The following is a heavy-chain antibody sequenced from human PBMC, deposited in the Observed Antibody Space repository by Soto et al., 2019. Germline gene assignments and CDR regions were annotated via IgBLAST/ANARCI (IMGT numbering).Heavy chain of an antibody. V-gene: IGHV4-30-4*01. D-gene: IGHD3-9*01. CDR3: ARAQVMLHSFDWSPWYFDL. J-gene: IGHJ2*01. Sequence: QVQLQESGPGLVKPSQTLSLTCAVSGGSITSGDHYWTWIRQPPGKGLEWIGCIYYTGDTYYNPSLKSRVTISVDTSKNQFSLKLTSVTAADTAVYYCARAQVMLHSFDWSPWYFDLWGRGTLVTVSS. CDR1: GGSITSGDHY. CDR2: IYYTGDT.